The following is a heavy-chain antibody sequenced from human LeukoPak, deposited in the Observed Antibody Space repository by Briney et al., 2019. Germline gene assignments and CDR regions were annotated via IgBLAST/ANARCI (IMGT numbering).Heavy chain of an antibody. CDR3: AKDLNYDFWSGLGN. Sequence: GGSLRLSCAASGFTFSDFDMHWVRQAPGKGLEWMAVISYDGTNKYYADSVKGRFTISRDNSKNTLYLQMNSLRAEDTAVYYCAKDLNYDFWSGLGNWGQGTLVTVSS. J-gene: IGHJ4*02. CDR2: ISYDGTNK. V-gene: IGHV3-30*18. D-gene: IGHD3-3*01. CDR1: GFTFSDFD.